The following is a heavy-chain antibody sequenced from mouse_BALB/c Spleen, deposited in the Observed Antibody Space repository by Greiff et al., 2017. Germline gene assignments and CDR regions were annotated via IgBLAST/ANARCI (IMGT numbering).Heavy chain of an antibody. CDR2: SRNKANDYTT. CDR3: ARDGYDYDGDY. V-gene: IGHV7-1*02. J-gene: IGHJ2*01. CDR1: GFTFSDFY. Sequence: DVKLVESGGGLVQPGGSLRLSCATSGFTFSDFYMEWVRQPPGKRLEWIAASRNKANDYTTEYSASVKGRFIVSRDTSQSILYLQMNALRAEDTAIYYCARDGYDYDGDYWGRGTTLAVSA. D-gene: IGHD2-4*01.